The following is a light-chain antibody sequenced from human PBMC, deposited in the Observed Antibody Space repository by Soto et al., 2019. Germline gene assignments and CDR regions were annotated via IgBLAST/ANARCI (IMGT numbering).Light chain of an antibody. V-gene: IGKV3-15*01. Sequence: TLSCRASQSVTRYLAWYQQKPGQAPRLLMYDASTRAAGIPVRFSGSGSGTEFTLTISSLQSEDFGVYYCQQTKDWPATFGQGTKVDIK. CDR2: DAS. J-gene: IGKJ1*01. CDR1: QSVTRY. CDR3: QQTKDWPAT.